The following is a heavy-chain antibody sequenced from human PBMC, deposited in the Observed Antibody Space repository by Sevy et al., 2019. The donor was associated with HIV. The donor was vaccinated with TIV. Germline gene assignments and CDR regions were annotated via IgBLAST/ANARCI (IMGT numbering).Heavy chain of an antibody. V-gene: IGHV3-15*01. CDR2: LNSKTDGGTT. D-gene: IGHD3-3*01. CDR1: GFTFSNAW. J-gene: IGHJ3*02. CDR3: TTDTGISAYDFWSGRDDTFDN. Sequence: GGSLRLSCAASGFTFSNAWMSWVRLAPAKGLEWVGRLNSKTDGGTTDYAAPVKGRFTISTDESKNTLYLQMNSLKTVDTAVYYCTTDTGISAYDFWSGRDDTFDNWGQGTMVTVSS.